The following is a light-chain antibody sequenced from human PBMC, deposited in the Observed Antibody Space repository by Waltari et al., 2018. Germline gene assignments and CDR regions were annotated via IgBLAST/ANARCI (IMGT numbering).Light chain of an antibody. V-gene: IGLV1-47*01. CDR2: RND. J-gene: IGLJ1*01. CDR1: LSNIAANF. Sequence: QSVLTQPPSASGTPGQSVTISCSGSLSNIAANFVYWYQQVPGTAPKILIYRNDQRPSGVPDRFSASKSGTSASLAISGLRSEDEADYFCAAWDDSLSGHFVFGTGTKVIV. CDR3: AAWDDSLSGHFV.